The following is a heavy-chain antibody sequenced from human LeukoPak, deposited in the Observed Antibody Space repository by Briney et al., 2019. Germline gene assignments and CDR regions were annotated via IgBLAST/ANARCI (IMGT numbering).Heavy chain of an antibody. CDR1: GFTFSSYS. J-gene: IGHJ4*02. CDR3: AKESCDSSGYNDY. CDR2: ISSSSSYI. V-gene: IGHV3-21*04. Sequence: PGGSLRLSCAASGFTFSSYSMNWVRQAPGKGLEWVSSISSSSSYIYYADSVKGRFTISRDNAKNSLYLQMNSLRAEDTAVYYCAKESCDSSGYNDYWGQGTLVTVSS. D-gene: IGHD3-22*01.